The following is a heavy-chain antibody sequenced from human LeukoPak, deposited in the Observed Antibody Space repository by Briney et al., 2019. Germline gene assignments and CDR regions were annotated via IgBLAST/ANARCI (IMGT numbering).Heavy chain of an antibody. CDR3: AKTSLSDSSGHYYYMDV. V-gene: IGHV3-66*02. D-gene: IGHD3-3*01. CDR2: ISGGGVST. J-gene: IGHJ6*03. CDR1: GFNVSSSH. Sequence: GGSLRLSCAASGFNVSSSHMSWVRQAPGKGLEWVSVISGGGVSTYYADSVKGRFTISRDNSRNTVSLQLSNLRPEDTAPYYCAKTSLSDSSGHYYYMDVWAKGPRSPSP.